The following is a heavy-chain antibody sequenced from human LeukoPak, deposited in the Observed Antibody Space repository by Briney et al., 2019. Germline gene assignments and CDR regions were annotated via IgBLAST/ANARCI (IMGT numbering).Heavy chain of an antibody. CDR1: GGSISSYY. D-gene: IGHD1-26*01. CDR2: IYYSRST. J-gene: IGHJ3*02. V-gene: IGHV4-59*01. CDR3: ARYIVSYPHDAFDI. Sequence: SETLSLTCTVSGGSISSYYWSCIRQPPGKGLEWIGYIYYSRSTSYNPPLKSRVTISVDTSKKQFSLKLSSVTDADTAFYYCARYIVSYPHDAFDIWGQGTMVTVSS.